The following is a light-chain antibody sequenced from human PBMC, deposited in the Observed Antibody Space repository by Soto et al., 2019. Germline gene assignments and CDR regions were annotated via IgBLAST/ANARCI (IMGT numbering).Light chain of an antibody. CDR1: QSVSSSY. V-gene: IGKV3D-20*02. Sequence: EIVLTQSPATLSLSPGERSTLSCGAVQSVSSSYLAWYQQKPVLAPRLLIYDASSRATGIPDRFSGSGSGTDFTLTISSLEHEDSAVYYCQQRNVWQPVTFGQGTRLEIK. CDR3: QQRNVWQPVT. J-gene: IGKJ5*01. CDR2: DAS.